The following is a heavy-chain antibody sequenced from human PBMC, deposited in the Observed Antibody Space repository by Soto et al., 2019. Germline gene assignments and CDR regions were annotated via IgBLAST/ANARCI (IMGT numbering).Heavy chain of an antibody. Sequence: GGSLRLSCAASGFTVSSNYMSWVRQAPGKGLEWDSVIYSGGSTYYADSVKGRFTISRDNSKNTLYLQMNSLRAEDTAVYYCARDHDYGGNSYYYYYYGMDVWGQGTTVTVSS. V-gene: IGHV3-66*01. CDR1: GFTVSSNY. CDR3: ARDHDYGGNSYYYYYYGMDV. CDR2: IYSGGST. D-gene: IGHD4-17*01. J-gene: IGHJ6*02.